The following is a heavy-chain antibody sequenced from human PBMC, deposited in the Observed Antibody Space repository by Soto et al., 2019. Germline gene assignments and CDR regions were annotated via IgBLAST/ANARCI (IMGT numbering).Heavy chain of an antibody. CDR1: GYTFTSYG. J-gene: IGHJ4*02. CDR3: ARGRRFLEWLLPFDY. CDR2: ISAYNGNT. V-gene: IGHV1-18*04. Sequence: QVQLVQSGAEVKKPGASVKVSCKASGYTFTSYGISWVRQAPGQGLEGMGWISAYNGNTNYAQKVQGRATMANDTHTSTAYVEVRSLRSDDTAVYYCARGRRFLEWLLPFDYWGQGTLVTVSS. D-gene: IGHD3-3*01.